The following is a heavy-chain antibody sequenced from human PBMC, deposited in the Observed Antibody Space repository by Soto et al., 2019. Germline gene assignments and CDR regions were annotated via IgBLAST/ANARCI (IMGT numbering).Heavy chain of an antibody. Sequence: QVQLVQSGAEVKKPGASVKVSCKTSGYSFIDYYIHWVRQAPGQGLEWMGWINSNSGGTKFAQKFQGRVTMTRDKSIRTAYMELSRLTSDDTAVYFCARGGVSGRPTSWFDPWGQGTLVTVSS. D-gene: IGHD2-8*01. V-gene: IGHV1-2*02. CDR1: GYSFIDYY. CDR3: ARGGVSGRPTSWFDP. J-gene: IGHJ5*02. CDR2: INSNSGGT.